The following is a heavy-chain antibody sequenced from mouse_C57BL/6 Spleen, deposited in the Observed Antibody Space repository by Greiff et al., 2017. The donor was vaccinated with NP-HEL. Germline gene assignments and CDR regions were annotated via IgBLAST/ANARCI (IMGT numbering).Heavy chain of an antibody. D-gene: IGHD2-10*01. CDR2: IDPSDSYT. CDR3: ARETDLLWYFDV. V-gene: IGHV1-59*01. CDR1: GYTFTSYW. Sequence: QVQLQQPGAELVRPGTSVKLSCKASGYTFTSYWMHWVKQRPGQGLEWIGVIDPSDSYTNYNQKFKGKATLTVDTSSSTAYMQLSSLTSEDSAVYYCARETDLLWYFDVWGTGTTVTVSS. J-gene: IGHJ1*03.